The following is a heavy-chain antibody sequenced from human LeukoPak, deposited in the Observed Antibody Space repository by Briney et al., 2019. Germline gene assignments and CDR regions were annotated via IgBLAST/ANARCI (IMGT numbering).Heavy chain of an antibody. CDR1: GFTFSSYS. CDR3: AREGTAMVSSDY. Sequence: GGSLRLPCAASGFTFSSYSMSWVRQAPGKGLEWVSSISSSSSYIYYADSVKGRFTISRDNAKNSLYLQMNSLRAEDTAVYYCAREGTAMVSSDYWGQGTLVTVSS. V-gene: IGHV3-21*01. D-gene: IGHD5-18*01. CDR2: ISSSSSYI. J-gene: IGHJ4*02.